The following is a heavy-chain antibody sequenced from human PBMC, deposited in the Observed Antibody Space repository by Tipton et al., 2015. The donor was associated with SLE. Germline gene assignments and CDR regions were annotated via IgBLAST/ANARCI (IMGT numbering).Heavy chain of an antibody. CDR2: IYSSGST. V-gene: IGHV4-61*02. Sequence: TLSLTCNVSGGSISSGDFCWSWIRQPAGKGLEWIGLIYSSGSTNYNPSLKSRVTISIDTSKNQFSLKLSSVTAADTAVYYCARGLWDWGQGTLVTVSS. CDR1: GGSISSGDFC. J-gene: IGHJ4*02. D-gene: IGHD7-27*01. CDR3: ARGLWD.